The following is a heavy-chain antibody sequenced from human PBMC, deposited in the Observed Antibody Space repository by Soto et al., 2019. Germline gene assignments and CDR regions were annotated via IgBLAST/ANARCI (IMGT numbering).Heavy chain of an antibody. V-gene: IGHV3-48*03. CDR3: ARDRGYNTGWYGGALDL. D-gene: IGHD6-19*01. CDR2: ISSRGTSI. CDR1: GFTFSTYE. J-gene: IGHJ4*02. Sequence: EVQLVESGGGLVQPGESLRLSCAASGFTFSTYEMNWVRQAPGKGLEWVAYISSRGTSIFYADSVKRRFSISRDNDNDSVSLLMNNLRVDDTAVYYCARDRGYNTGWYGGALDLWGQGTLVTVSS.